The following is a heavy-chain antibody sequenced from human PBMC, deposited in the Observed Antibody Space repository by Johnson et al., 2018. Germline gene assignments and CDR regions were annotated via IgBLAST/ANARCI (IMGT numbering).Heavy chain of an antibody. V-gene: IGHV5-51*01. D-gene: IGHD6-19*01. CDR2: IYLGDSDT. CDR3: ARTDSSGWPEYFQH. Sequence: EQLVESGAEVKEHGESLEISCKGSGYSFTSYWIGWVRQMPGKGLEWMGIIYLGDSDTRYSPSVQGQVTISADKSISTAYLQWSSLKASDTAMYYCARTDSSGWPEYFQHWGQGTLGTVSS. J-gene: IGHJ1*01. CDR1: GYSFTSYW.